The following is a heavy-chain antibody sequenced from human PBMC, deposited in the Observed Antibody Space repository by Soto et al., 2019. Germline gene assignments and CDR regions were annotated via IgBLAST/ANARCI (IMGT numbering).Heavy chain of an antibody. V-gene: IGHV1-8*01. D-gene: IGHD5-12*01. Sequence: ASVKVSCKASGYTFTSYDINWVRQATGQGLEWMGWMNPNRGNTGYAQKFQGRVTMTRNTSISTAYMELSSLRSEDTAVYYCAGYSGYDYVLRNWGQGTLVTVSS. CDR2: MNPNRGNT. J-gene: IGHJ4*02. CDR1: GYTFTSYD. CDR3: AGYSGYDYVLRN.